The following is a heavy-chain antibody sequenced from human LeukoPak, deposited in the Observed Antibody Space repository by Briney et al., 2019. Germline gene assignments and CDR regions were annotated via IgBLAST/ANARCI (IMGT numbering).Heavy chain of an antibody. D-gene: IGHD3-9*01. Sequence: SETLSLTCTVSGGSVSSYEYYWGWIRQPPGKGLEWIGNTYYSGSTYYNPSLKSRLTMSVDTSKNQFSLKMSSVTAADTAVYYCARLSKGRYFDYIFDHWGQGALVTVTS. CDR1: GGSVSSYEYY. J-gene: IGHJ4*02. CDR2: TYYSGST. CDR3: ARLSKGRYFDYIFDH. V-gene: IGHV4-39*01.